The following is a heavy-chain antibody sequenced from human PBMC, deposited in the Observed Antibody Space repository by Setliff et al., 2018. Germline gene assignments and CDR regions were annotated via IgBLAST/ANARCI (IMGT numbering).Heavy chain of an antibody. V-gene: IGHV4-38-2*01. Sequence: SETLSLTCDVSGISITSGHYWGWIRQPPGKGLEWIATIYHRGRTYYNPSLDSRVTISLDTSKNQHSLRLRSVTAADTAVYYCASPRRDDLDTPFDAFDLWGQGTKVT. J-gene: IGHJ3*01. CDR3: ASPRRDDLDTPFDAFDL. CDR2: IYHRGRT. CDR1: GISITSGHY. D-gene: IGHD1-1*01.